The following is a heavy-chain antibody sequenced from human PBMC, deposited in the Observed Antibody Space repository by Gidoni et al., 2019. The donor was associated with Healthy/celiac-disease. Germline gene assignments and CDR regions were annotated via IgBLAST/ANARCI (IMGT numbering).Heavy chain of an antibody. Sequence: QLQLQESGPGLVKPSETLSLTCTVSGGSISSSSYYWGWIRQPPGKGLEWIGSIYYSWSTYYNPSLKSRVTISVDTSKNQFSLKLSSVTAADTAVYYCARQGNVLGDSSGYSFGPLSHYYYYGMDVWGQGTTVTVSS. D-gene: IGHD3-22*01. CDR3: ARQGNVLGDSSGYSFGPLSHYYYYGMDV. V-gene: IGHV4-39*01. CDR2: IYYSWST. CDR1: GGSISSSSYY. J-gene: IGHJ6*02.